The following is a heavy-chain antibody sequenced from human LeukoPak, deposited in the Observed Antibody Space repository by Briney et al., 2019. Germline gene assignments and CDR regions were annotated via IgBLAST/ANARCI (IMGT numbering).Heavy chain of an antibody. J-gene: IGHJ6*03. Sequence: PSETLSLTCTVSGGSISSSSYYWGWIRQPPGKGLEWIGSIYYSGSTYYNPSLKSRVTISVDTSKNQFSLKLSSVTAADMAVYYCARHEESAAAAMYYYYYMDVWGKGTTVTVSS. V-gene: IGHV4-39*01. D-gene: IGHD6-13*01. CDR3: ARHEESAAAAMYYYYYMDV. CDR2: IYYSGST. CDR1: GGSISSSSYY.